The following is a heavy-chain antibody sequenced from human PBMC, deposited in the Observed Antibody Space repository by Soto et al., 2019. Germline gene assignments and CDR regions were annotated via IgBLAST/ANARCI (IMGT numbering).Heavy chain of an antibody. CDR1: GFTFSNYA. J-gene: IGHJ4*02. CDR3: AKDSVAVAGLFDY. V-gene: IGHV3-23*01. CDR2: ISGTGTGT. Sequence: GGSLRLSCAASGFTFSNYAMSWVRQAPGKGLEWVSTISGTGTGTYYADSVKGRFTISRDNSKNTLYLQMNSLRAEDTAVYYCAKDSVAVAGLFDYWGQGTLVTVSS. D-gene: IGHD6-19*01.